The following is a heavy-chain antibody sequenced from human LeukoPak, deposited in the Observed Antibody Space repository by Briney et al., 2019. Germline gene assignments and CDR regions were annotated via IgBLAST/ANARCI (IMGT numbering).Heavy chain of an antibody. Sequence: SVKVSCKASGGTFSRYAISWVRQGPGQGLEWMGRIIPILDIANYAQKFQGRVTITADKSTSTAYMELSSLRSEDTAVYYCARGQSRVLPAAMAGNDDAFDIWGQGTMVTVSS. CDR2: IIPILDIA. CDR1: GGTFSRYA. V-gene: IGHV1-69*04. CDR3: ARGQSRVLPAAMAGNDDAFDI. J-gene: IGHJ3*02. D-gene: IGHD2-2*01.